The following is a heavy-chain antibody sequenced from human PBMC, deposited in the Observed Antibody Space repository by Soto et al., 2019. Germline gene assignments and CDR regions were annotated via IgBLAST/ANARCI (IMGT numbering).Heavy chain of an antibody. CDR3: AREGGESSDDLCYFDS. V-gene: IGHV4-30-4*01. Sequence: SETLSLTCTVSGGSTSSDNYWSWIRQPPGKGLEWIGHIYYSGNTDYNPSLKSRLAISIDTSKNQFSLKLSSVTAADTAVYFCAREGGESSDDLCYFDSWGQGSLVTVSS. CDR1: GGSTSSDNY. D-gene: IGHD3-16*01. CDR2: IYYSGNT. J-gene: IGHJ4*02.